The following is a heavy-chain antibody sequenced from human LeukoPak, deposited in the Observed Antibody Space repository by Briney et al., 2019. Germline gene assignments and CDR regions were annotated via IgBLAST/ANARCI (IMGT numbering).Heavy chain of an antibody. CDR3: ARGPWFGELVDY. J-gene: IGHJ4*02. CDR1: GGSISSYY. Sequence: PSETLSLTCTVSGGSISSYYWSWIRQPPGKGLEWIGYVYYTGSTNYNPSLKSRVTISIDTSKNQFSLKLSSVTAADTAVYYCARGPWFGELVDYWGQGTLVTVSS. V-gene: IGHV4-59*12. D-gene: IGHD3-10*01. CDR2: VYYTGST.